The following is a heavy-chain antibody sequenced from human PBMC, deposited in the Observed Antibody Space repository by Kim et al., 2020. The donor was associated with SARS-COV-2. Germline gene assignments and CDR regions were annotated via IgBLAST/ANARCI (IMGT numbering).Heavy chain of an antibody. CDR3: LKGPLLNMIVLSNWFDP. Sequence: GGSLRLSCSASGFTFSSYAMHWVRQAPGKGLEYVSAISSNGGSTYYADSVKGRFTISRDNSKNTLYLQMSSLRAEDTAVYYCLKGPLLNMIVLSNWFDPWGQGTLVTVSS. V-gene: IGHV3-64D*09. CDR2: ISSNGGST. D-gene: IGHD3-22*01. CDR1: GFTFSSYA. J-gene: IGHJ5*02.